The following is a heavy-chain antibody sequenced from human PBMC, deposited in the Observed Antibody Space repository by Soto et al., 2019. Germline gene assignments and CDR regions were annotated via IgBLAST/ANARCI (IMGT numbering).Heavy chain of an antibody. D-gene: IGHD5-12*01. J-gene: IGHJ6*02. CDR2: ISYDGSNK. Sequence: QVQLVESGGGVVQPGRSLRLSCAASGFTFSSYAMHWVRQAPGKGLEWVAVISYDGSNKYYADSVKGRFTISRDNSKNTLYLQMNSLRAEDTAVYYCARDRQEVIVATISGYYYYGMDVWGQGTTVTVSS. V-gene: IGHV3-30-3*01. CDR1: GFTFSSYA. CDR3: ARDRQEVIVATISGYYYYGMDV.